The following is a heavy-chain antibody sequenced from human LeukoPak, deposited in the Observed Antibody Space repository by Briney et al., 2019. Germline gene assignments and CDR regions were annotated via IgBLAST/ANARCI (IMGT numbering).Heavy chain of an antibody. Sequence: GASVKVSCKASGGTFSSYSISWVRQAPGQGLERMGGINTIRSTSNYAQKFQGRVTITVDAATSTAYMELSSLRSEDTAVYYCARQRRIVGATDYWGQGTLVTVSS. J-gene: IGHJ4*02. CDR1: GGTFSSYS. CDR3: ARQRRIVGATDY. CDR2: INTIRSTS. D-gene: IGHD1-26*01. V-gene: IGHV1-69*13.